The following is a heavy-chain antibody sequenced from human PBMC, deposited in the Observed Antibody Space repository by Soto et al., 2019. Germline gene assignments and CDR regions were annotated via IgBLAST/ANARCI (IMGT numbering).Heavy chain of an antibody. D-gene: IGHD6-19*01. V-gene: IGHV1-69*12. CDR3: ARVEAVAGLYNYHGLDV. CDR1: GGTFSNYA. Sequence: QVQLVQSGAEVKKPGSSVKVSCKVSGGTFSNYAIDWVRLAPGHGLEWLGGIVPIFGTTYYTQKFQSRATIIADYSTTTAYLEMSSLGSEDTAIYYCARVEAVAGLYNYHGLDVCGQGTAVTVSS. CDR2: IVPIFGTT. J-gene: IGHJ6*02.